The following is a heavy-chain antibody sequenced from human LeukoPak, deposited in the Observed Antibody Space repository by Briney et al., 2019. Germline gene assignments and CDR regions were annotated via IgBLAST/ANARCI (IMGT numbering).Heavy chain of an antibody. CDR1: GYTFTSYD. D-gene: IGHD2-21*01. V-gene: IGHV1-8*01. J-gene: IGHJ3*02. Sequence: ASVKVSCKASGYTFTSYDINWVRQATGQGLEWMGWMNPNSGKTGYAQKFQGRVTMTRNTSISTAYMELSSLRSEDTAVYYCARVSMSHDAFDIWGQGTMVTVSS. CDR2: MNPNSGKT. CDR3: ARVSMSHDAFDI.